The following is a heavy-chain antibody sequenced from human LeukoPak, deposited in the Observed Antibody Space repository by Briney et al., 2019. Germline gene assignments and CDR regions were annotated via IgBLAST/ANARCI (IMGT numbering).Heavy chain of an antibody. V-gene: IGHV3-30*18. Sequence: GGSLRLSCAASGFTFSSHGMSWVRQAPGKGLEWVAVISYDGSNKYYADSVKGRFTISRDNSKNTLYLQMNSLRAEDTAVYYCAKIIAAAGTSFDYWGQGTLVTVSS. J-gene: IGHJ4*02. CDR1: GFTFSSHG. CDR3: AKIIAAAGTSFDY. CDR2: ISYDGSNK. D-gene: IGHD6-13*01.